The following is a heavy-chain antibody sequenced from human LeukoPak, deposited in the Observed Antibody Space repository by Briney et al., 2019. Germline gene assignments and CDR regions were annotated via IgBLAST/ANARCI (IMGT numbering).Heavy chain of an antibody. Sequence: PGGSLRLSCAASGFTLSNSWMSWVRQATGKGLEWVANIKQDGSEKYYVDSVKGRFSISRDNAKNSLYLQMNSLRAEDTAVYYCARMVRLDYWGQGTLVTVSS. CDR3: ARMVRLDY. CDR1: GFTLSNSW. D-gene: IGHD3-10*01. J-gene: IGHJ4*02. CDR2: IKQDGSEK. V-gene: IGHV3-7*02.